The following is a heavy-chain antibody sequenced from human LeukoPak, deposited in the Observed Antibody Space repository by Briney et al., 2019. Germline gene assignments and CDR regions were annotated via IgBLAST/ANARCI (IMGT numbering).Heavy chain of an antibody. Sequence: SETLSLTCTVSGGSISSYYWSWIRQPAGKGLEWIGRIYTSGSTNYNPSLKSRVTMSVDTSKNQFSLKLSSVTAADTAVYYCARDLIPYSSSWSSWRPYYYYYGMDVWGQGTTVTVSS. CDR1: GGSISSYY. CDR3: ARDLIPYSSSWSSWRPYYYYYGMDV. D-gene: IGHD6-13*01. V-gene: IGHV4-4*07. J-gene: IGHJ6*02. CDR2: IYTSGST.